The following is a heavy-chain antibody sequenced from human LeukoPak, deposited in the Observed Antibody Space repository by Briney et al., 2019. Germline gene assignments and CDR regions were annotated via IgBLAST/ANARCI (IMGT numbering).Heavy chain of an antibody. CDR3: ARESYYYDSSGYYYDLPRD. V-gene: IGHV1-2*02. Sequence: ASVKVSCKASGYTFTGYYMHWVRQAPGQGLEWMGWINPNSGGTNCAQKFQGRVTMTRDTSISTAYMELSRLRSDDTAVYYCARESYYYDSSGYYYDLPRDWGLGTLVTVSS. CDR2: INPNSGGT. J-gene: IGHJ4*02. CDR1: GYTFTGYY. D-gene: IGHD3-22*01.